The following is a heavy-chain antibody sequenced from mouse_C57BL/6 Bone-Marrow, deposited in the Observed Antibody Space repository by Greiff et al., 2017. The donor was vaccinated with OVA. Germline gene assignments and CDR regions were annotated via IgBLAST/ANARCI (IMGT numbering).Heavy chain of an antibody. Sequence: EVQLVESGGGLVQPGGSLSLSCAASGFTFTDYYMSWVRQPPGKALEWLGFIRNKANGYTTEYSASVKGRFTISRDNSQSILYRQMNALRAEDSATYYCARYYSYYYAMDYWGQGTSVTVSS. J-gene: IGHJ4*01. V-gene: IGHV7-3*01. CDR2: IRNKANGYTT. CDR1: GFTFTDYY. CDR3: ARYYSYYYAMDY. D-gene: IGHD2-1*01.